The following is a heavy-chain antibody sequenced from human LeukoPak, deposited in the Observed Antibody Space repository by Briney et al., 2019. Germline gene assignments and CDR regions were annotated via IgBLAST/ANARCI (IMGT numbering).Heavy chain of an antibody. CDR1: GGSISSSSYY. V-gene: IGHV4-39*01. J-gene: IGHJ4*02. Sequence: SETLSLTCTVSGGSISSSSYYWGWIRQPPGEGLEWIGSIYYSGSTYYNPSLKSRVTISVDTSKNQFSLKLSSVTAADTAVYYCARRGGDSSGYYPEGFDYWGQGTLVTVSS. D-gene: IGHD3-22*01. CDR2: IYYSGST. CDR3: ARRGGDSSGYYPEGFDY.